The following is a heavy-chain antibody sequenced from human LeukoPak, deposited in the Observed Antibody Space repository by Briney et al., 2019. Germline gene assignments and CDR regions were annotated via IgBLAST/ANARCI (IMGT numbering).Heavy chain of an antibody. V-gene: IGHV1-2*02. CDR3: ARAHASLRITMIVVGEHAFDI. J-gene: IGHJ3*02. CDR2: INPNRGGT. D-gene: IGHD3-22*01. Sequence: ASVTVSYKASGYTFTVYYMHWVRQAPGQGLEGMGWINPNRGGTHYAQKFQRRVTMTRDTSISTAYMDLSRLISDDTAVYYCARAHASLRITMIVVGEHAFDIWGQGTMVTVSS. CDR1: GYTFTVYY.